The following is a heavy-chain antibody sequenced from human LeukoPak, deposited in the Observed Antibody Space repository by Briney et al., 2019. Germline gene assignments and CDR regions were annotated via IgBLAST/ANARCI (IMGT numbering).Heavy chain of an antibody. CDR3: ARVGGYPLSAFDI. D-gene: IGHD3-22*01. J-gene: IGHJ3*02. CDR2: VYYSESA. CDR1: GGSISSYY. V-gene: IGHV4-59*08. Sequence: SETLSLTCTVSGGSISSYYWSWIRQAPGKGLEWIGYVYYSESANYNPSLKSRITISVDTSKNHFSLNLNSVTAADTAVYYCARVGGYPLSAFDIWGQGTMVTVSS.